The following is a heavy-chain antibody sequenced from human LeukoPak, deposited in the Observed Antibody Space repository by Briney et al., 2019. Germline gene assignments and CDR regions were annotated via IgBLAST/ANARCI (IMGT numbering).Heavy chain of an antibody. CDR3: ARDQGPHPVFYGDYGAFDI. J-gene: IGHJ3*02. Sequence: PGGSLRLSCAASGFNFKGNSMNWLRQAPGKGLEWLAFVGTSSTFIYYADSVKGRFTISRDNAKNSLYLQMNSLRAEDTAVYYCARDQGPHPVFYGDYGAFDIWGQGTMVTVSS. D-gene: IGHD4-17*01. CDR1: GFNFKGNS. V-gene: IGHV3-21*05. CDR2: VGTSSTFI.